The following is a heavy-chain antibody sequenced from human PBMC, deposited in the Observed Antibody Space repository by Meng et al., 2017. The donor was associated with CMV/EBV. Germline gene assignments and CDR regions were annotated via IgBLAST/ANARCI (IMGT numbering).Heavy chain of an antibody. V-gene: IGHV3-23*01. D-gene: IGHD1-26*01. Sequence: GGSLRLSCAASGFTFSSYAMSWVRQAPGKGLEWVSAISGSGGSTYYADSVKGRFTISRDNSKNTLYLQMNGLRAEDTAVYYCAKVGAVAGSYESPFGYWGQGTLVTVSS. CDR1: GFTFSSYA. J-gene: IGHJ4*02. CDR3: AKVGAVAGSYESPFGY. CDR2: ISGSGGST.